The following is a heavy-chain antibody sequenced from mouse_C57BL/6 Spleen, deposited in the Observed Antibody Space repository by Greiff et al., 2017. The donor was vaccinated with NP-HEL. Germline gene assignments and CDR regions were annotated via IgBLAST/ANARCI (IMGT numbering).Heavy chain of an antibody. CDR2: ISSGGSYT. J-gene: IGHJ1*03. V-gene: IGHV5-6*01. Sequence: EVMLVESGGDLVKPGGSLKLSCAASGFTFSSYGMSWVRQTPDKRLEWVATISSGGSYTYYPDSVKGRFTISRDNAKNTLYLQMSSLKSEDTAMYYCARPKDYGSSHWYFDVWGTGTTVTVSS. CDR3: ARPKDYGSSHWYFDV. CDR1: GFTFSSYG. D-gene: IGHD1-1*01.